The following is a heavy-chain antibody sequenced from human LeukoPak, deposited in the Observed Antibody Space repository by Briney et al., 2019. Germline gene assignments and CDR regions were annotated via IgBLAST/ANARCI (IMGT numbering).Heavy chain of an antibody. D-gene: IGHD6-13*01. CDR3: ARVYKQQLVFDY. Sequence: SETLSLTCTVSGGSISSSSYYWGWIRQPPGKGLEWIGSIYYSGSTYYNPSLKSRVTISVDTSKNQFSLKLSSVTAADTAVYYCARVYKQQLVFDYWGQGTLVTVSS. V-gene: IGHV4-39*07. CDR2: IYYSGST. CDR1: GGSISSSSYY. J-gene: IGHJ4*02.